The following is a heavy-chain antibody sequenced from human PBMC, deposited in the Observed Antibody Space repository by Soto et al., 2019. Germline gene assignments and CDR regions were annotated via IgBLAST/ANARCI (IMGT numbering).Heavy chain of an antibody. CDR1: GFTFSSYG. V-gene: IGHV3-33*01. D-gene: IGHD6-19*01. CDR3: ARDPIAVAGTYYYYGMDV. J-gene: IGHJ6*02. CDR2: IWYDGSNK. Sequence: QVQLVESGGGVVQPGRSLRLSCAASGFTFSSYGMHWVRQAPGKGLEWVAVIWYDGSNKYYADSVKGRFTISRDNSKNTXXLQMNSLRAEDTAVYYCARDPIAVAGTYYYYGMDVWGQGTTVTVSS.